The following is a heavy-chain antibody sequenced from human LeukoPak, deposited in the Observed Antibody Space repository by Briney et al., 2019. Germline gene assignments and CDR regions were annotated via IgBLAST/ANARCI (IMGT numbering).Heavy chain of an antibody. Sequence: GGSLRLSCAASGFTFSGYAMSWVRQAPGKGLEWVSAISGSGGSTYYADSVRSRFTISRDNSKNTLYLQMNSLRAEDTAVYYCAKPAYYDILTGYGTWGQGTLVTVSS. CDR3: AKPAYYDILTGYGT. CDR2: ISGSGGST. CDR1: GFTFSGYA. J-gene: IGHJ4*02. V-gene: IGHV3-23*01. D-gene: IGHD3-9*01.